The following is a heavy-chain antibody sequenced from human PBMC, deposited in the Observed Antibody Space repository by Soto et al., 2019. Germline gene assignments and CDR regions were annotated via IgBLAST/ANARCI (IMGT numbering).Heavy chain of an antibody. J-gene: IGHJ4*02. V-gene: IGHV4-59*01. CDR1: GGSMSEYF. CDR2: IYYLGST. CDR3: ARDGYDGSGSPYPAY. Sequence: SETLSLTCTVSGGSMSEYFWSWIRQSPGKGLEWIGYIYYLGSTDYNPSLKSRVTISVDTSKRQFSLRLTSVTAADTAVYYCARDGYDGSGSPYPAYWGPGTQVTVSS. D-gene: IGHD3-10*01.